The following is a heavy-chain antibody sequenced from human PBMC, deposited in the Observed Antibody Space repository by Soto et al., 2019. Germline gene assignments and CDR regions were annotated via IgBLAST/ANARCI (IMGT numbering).Heavy chain of an antibody. CDR3: VRAVAPASTLVA. CDR1: GYPFNDYA. J-gene: IGHJ5*02. CDR2: SNSHSGAT. D-gene: IGHD2-15*01. Sequence: DSVKVSCKNSGYPFNDYAINWGRKAHGQGLEWIGRSNSHSGATSYAQKFHDRVTVTKDTSIRTATMHRSSLRAYDTAVYYCVRAVAPASTLVAWGRGNFVPVSS. V-gene: IGHV1-2*06.